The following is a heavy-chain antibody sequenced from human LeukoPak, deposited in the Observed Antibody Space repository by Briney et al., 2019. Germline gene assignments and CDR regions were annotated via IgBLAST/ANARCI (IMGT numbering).Heavy chain of an antibody. CDR3: AKNSDLWSGYYTLDY. J-gene: IGHJ4*02. CDR2: IRYDGGNN. CDR1: GFSFSRYG. Sequence: PGGSLRLSCAASGFSFSRYGMHWVRQAPGKGLEWVAFIRYDGGNNYYADSVKGRFTISRDNSKNTLYVQMNSLRAEDTAVYYCAKNSDLWSGYYTLDYWGQGTQVTVAS. D-gene: IGHD3-3*01. V-gene: IGHV3-30*02.